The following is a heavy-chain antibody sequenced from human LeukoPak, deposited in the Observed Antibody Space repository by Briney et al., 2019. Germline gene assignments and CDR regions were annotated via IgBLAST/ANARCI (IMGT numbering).Heavy chain of an antibody. CDR1: GFSFSSYS. D-gene: IGHD3-3*01. J-gene: IGHJ3*02. CDR2: ISSSSGSIT. Sequence: GGSLRLSCAASGFSFSSYSMNWVRQAPGKGLEWVSYISSSSGSITHYADSVKGRFTISRDNSKNTLYLQMNSLRAEDTAVYYCAKDGSGAFDIWGQGTMVTVSS. CDR3: AKDGSGAFDI. V-gene: IGHV3-48*01.